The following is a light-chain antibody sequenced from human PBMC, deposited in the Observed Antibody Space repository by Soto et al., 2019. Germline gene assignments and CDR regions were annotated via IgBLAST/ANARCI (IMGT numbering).Light chain of an antibody. Sequence: QSVLTQPPSASGTPGQRVTISCSGTSSDVGLYDYVSWYQQHPGKVPKLMIYEVTQRPSGVPDRFSGSKSGNTASLTISGLQAEDEADYYCSSYRGSSNQVFGTGTKVTVL. CDR1: SSDVGLYDY. CDR3: SSYRGSSNQV. J-gene: IGLJ1*01. V-gene: IGLV2-8*01. CDR2: EVT.